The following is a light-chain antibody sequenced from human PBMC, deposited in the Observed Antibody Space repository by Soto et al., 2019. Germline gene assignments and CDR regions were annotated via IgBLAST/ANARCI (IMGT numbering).Light chain of an antibody. V-gene: IGLV2-8*01. CDR1: SSDVGGYNY. CDR2: EVY. Sequence: QSVLTQPPSASGSPVQSGTITCTGTSSDVGGYNYVSWYQHHPGKAPKLIIYEVYKRPSGVPDRFSGSKSGNTAALTVSGLQAEDEADYYCSSYVGTNSYVFGTGTKVTVL. CDR3: SSYVGTNSYV. J-gene: IGLJ1*01.